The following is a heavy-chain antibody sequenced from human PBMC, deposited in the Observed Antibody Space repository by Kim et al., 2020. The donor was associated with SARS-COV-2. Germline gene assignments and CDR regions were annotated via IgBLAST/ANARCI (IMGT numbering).Heavy chain of an antibody. CDR3: ARDGRPGIRYPAFDS. CDR2: ISNDGGGI. Sequence: GGSLRLSCAASGFTFSSYRMNWVRQAPGKGLEWVSFISNDGGGIYYADSVRGRFTVSRDDAKNSLYLQMNSLTVEDTAVYYCARDGRPGIRYPAFDSWG. CDR1: GFTFSSYR. J-gene: IGHJ4*01. D-gene: IGHD1-1*01. V-gene: IGHV3-48*01.